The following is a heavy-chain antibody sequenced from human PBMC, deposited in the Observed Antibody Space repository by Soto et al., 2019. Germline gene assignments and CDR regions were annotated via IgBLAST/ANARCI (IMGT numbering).Heavy chain of an antibody. D-gene: IGHD4-17*01. V-gene: IGHV3-7*05. Sequence: GGSLRLSCAASGFTFSSYWMSWVRQAPGKGLEWVANIKQDGSEKYYVDSVKGRFTISRDNAKNSLYLQMNSLRAEDTAVYYCAREAYGDYESHFDYWGQGTLVTVSS. CDR1: GFTFSSYW. CDR3: AREAYGDYESHFDY. CDR2: IKQDGSEK. J-gene: IGHJ4*02.